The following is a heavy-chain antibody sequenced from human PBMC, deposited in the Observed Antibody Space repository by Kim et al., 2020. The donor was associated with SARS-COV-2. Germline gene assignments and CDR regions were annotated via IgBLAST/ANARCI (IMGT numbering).Heavy chain of an antibody. J-gene: IGHJ3*02. CDR2: ISYDGSNK. CDR1: GFTFSSYA. D-gene: IGHD6-19*01. Sequence: GGSLRLSCAASGFTFSSYAMHWVRQAPGKGLEWVAVISYDGSNKYYADSVKGRFTISRDNSKNTLYLQMNSLRAEDTAVYYCARDRQWLPKDAFDIWGKGTMVTVSS. CDR3: ARDRQWLPKDAFDI. V-gene: IGHV3-30*04.